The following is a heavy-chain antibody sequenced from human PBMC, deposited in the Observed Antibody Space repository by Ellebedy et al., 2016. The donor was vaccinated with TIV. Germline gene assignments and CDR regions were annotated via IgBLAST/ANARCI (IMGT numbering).Heavy chain of an antibody. J-gene: IGHJ4*02. CDR3: ARGAIVVVPLNY. V-gene: IGHV1-46*03. CDR2: INPSGGST. D-gene: IGHD2-21*01. CDR1: GYTFTSYY. Sequence: ASVKVSXXASGYTFTSYYMHWVRQAPGQGLEWMGIINPSGGSTSYAQKFQGRVTMTRDTSTSTVYMELSSLRSGDTAVYYCARGAIVVVPLNYWGQGTLVTVSS.